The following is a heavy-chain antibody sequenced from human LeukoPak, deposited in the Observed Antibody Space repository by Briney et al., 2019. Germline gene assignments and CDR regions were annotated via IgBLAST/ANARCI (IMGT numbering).Heavy chain of an antibody. D-gene: IGHD3-22*01. CDR3: AGWVDSSGYYPGNYFDY. V-gene: IGHV1-18*01. CDR2: ISAYNGNT. Sequence: ASVKVSCKASGYTFTSYGISWVRQAPGQGLEWMGWISAYNGNTNYAQKLQGRVTMTTDTSTSTAYMELRSLRSDDTAGYYCAGWVDSSGYYPGNYFDYWGQGTLVTVSS. J-gene: IGHJ4*02. CDR1: GYTFTSYG.